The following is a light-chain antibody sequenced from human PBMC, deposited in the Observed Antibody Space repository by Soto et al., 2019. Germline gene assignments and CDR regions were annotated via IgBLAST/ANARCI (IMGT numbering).Light chain of an antibody. CDR3: QQYGSSVT. J-gene: IGKJ4*01. CDR2: DAS. V-gene: IGKV3-20*01. Sequence: IVMTQSPASLSVSPGERATLSCRASQNVNSNLAWYQQKPGQAPRLLIYDASSRATDIPDRFSGRGSGTDFTLTISRLEPEDFAVYYCQQYGSSVTFGGGTKVDIK. CDR1: QNVNSN.